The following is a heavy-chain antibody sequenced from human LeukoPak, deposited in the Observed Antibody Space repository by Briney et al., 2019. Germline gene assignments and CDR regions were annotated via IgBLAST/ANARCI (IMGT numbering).Heavy chain of an antibody. V-gene: IGHV1-18*01. J-gene: IGHJ4*02. CDR3: ARTMMVRGVTTPHSFDS. Sequence: ASVKVSCKASGYTFTSYGISWVRQAPGQGLEWMGWISAYNGNTNYAQKLQGRVTMTTDTSTSTAYMELRSLRSDDTAVYYCARTMMVRGVTTPHSFDSWGQGTLVTVSS. CDR2: ISAYNGNT. D-gene: IGHD3-10*01. CDR1: GYTFTSYG.